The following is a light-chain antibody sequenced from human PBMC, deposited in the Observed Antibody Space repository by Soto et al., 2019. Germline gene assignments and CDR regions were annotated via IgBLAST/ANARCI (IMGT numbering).Light chain of an antibody. Sequence: EIVLTQSPATLSLSPGERATLSCRASQSVSGDLAWYQQKPGQAPRLLIYDASKRVTGISARFSGSGSGTGFTLTIGSLEPEDFAVYYCQQRRNSCTFGQGTKLEIK. V-gene: IGKV3-11*01. CDR2: DAS. CDR1: QSVSGD. CDR3: QQRRNSCT. J-gene: IGKJ2*02.